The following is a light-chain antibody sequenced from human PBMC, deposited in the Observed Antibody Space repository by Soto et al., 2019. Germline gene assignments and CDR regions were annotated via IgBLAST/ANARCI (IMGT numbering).Light chain of an antibody. CDR3: MQGSHWPYT. CDR2: KVS. J-gene: IGKJ5*01. CDR1: QSLVYSDGNTY. V-gene: IGKV2-30*01. Sequence: DFVMSQSPLSLPVTLGEPSSISCGSRQSLVYSDGNTYLNCFQQRPGKSPRRLIYKVSNRDSGVPERFRGSGSGTDFTLKISRVAAEDVALYYCMQGSHWPYTFGPGTRLEI.